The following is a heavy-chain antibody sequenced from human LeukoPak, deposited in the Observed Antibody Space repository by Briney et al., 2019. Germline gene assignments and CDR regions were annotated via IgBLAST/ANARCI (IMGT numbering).Heavy chain of an antibody. Sequence: PSETLSLTCAVYGGSFSGYYWSWIRQPPGKGLEWIGEINHSGSTNYNPSLKSRVTISVDTSKNQFSLKLSSVTAADTAVYYCAVSDCSGGSCYVDYWGQGTLVTVSS. J-gene: IGHJ4*02. V-gene: IGHV4-34*01. CDR2: INHSGST. CDR3: AVSDCSGGSCYVDY. CDR1: GGSFSGYY. D-gene: IGHD2-15*01.